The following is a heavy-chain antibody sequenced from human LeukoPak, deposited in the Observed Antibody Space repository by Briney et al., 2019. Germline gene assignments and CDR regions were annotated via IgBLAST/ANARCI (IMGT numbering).Heavy chain of an antibody. V-gene: IGHV1-46*01. J-gene: IGHJ5*02. CDR3: ARDAIFGVVISSNWFDP. D-gene: IGHD3-3*01. CDR1: GYTFTGYY. Sequence: ASVKVSCKASGYTFTGYYMHWVRQAPGQGLEWMGIINPSGGSTSYAQKFQGRVTMTRDMSTSTVYMELSSLRSEDTAVYYCARDAIFGVVISSNWFDPWGQGTLVTVSS. CDR2: INPSGGST.